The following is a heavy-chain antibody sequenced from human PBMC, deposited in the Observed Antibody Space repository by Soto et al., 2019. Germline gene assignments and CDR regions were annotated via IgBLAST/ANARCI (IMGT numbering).Heavy chain of an antibody. V-gene: IGHV2-5*02. CDR1: GFSLSTSGVT. CDR3: AHRTPMVGGGMKGLDV. Sequence: QITLKESGPTLVKPTQTLTLTCTFSGFSLSTSGVTVGWIRQPPGKAPEWLANIYWDDDKRYSPSLKSRLTITKDTSKNPVVLRMTNMDPVDTATYYCAHRTPMVGGGMKGLDVWGQGTTVIVAS. J-gene: IGHJ6*02. D-gene: IGHD3-10*01. CDR2: IYWDDDK.